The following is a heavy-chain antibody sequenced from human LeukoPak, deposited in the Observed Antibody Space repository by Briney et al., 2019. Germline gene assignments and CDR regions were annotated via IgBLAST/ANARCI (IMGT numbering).Heavy chain of an antibody. V-gene: IGHV3-9*01. J-gene: IGHJ2*01. CDR2: VTWNSGGT. D-gene: IGHD4-17*01. CDR3: ARGQRSTVTTLWYFDL. Sequence: GGSLRLSCAASGFTFDDYAMHWVRQTPGKGLEWVSGVTWNSGGTGYADSVKGRFTISRDNAENSVHLQMSSLRAEDTALYYCARGQRSTVTTLWYFDLWGRGTLVTVSS. CDR1: GFTFDDYA.